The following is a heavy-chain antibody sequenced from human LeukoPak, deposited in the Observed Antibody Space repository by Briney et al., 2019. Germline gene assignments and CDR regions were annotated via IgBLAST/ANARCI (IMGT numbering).Heavy chain of an antibody. CDR3: ARYYYDSSGYYLFDY. D-gene: IGHD3-22*01. V-gene: IGHV1-2*04. CDR2: INPNSGGT. J-gene: IGHJ4*02. CDR1: GYTFTGYY. Sequence: ASVEVSCKASGYTFTGYYMHWVRQAPGQGLEWMGWINPNSGGTNYAQKFQGWVTMTRDTSISTAYMELSRLRSDDTAVYYCARYYYDSSGYYLFDYWGQGTLVTVSS.